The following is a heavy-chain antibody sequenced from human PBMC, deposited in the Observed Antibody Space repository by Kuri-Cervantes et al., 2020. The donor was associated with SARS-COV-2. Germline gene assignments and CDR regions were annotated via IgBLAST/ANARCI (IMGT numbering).Heavy chain of an antibody. CDR1: GDSVSSNSAA. CDR2: TYFRSKWYN. V-gene: IGHV6-1*01. Sequence: SQTLSLTCAISGDSVSSNSAAWNWIRQSPSRGLEWLGRTYFRSKWYNDYAVSVKSRITINPDTSKKQFSLQLNSVTPEDTAVYYCARGKTMVRGENYYYMDVWGQGTTVTVSS. J-gene: IGHJ6*03. D-gene: IGHD3-10*01. CDR3: ARGKTMVRGENYYYMDV.